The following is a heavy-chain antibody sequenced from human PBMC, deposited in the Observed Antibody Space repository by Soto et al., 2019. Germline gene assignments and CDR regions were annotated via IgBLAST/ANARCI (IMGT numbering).Heavy chain of an antibody. CDR3: ARDRVFLRSTSFDY. V-gene: IGHV4-59*01. Sequence: PSETLSLTCTVSGDSISSFYWSWIRQPPGKGLEWIGYVYSGGTNYNPSLKSRVTISVDTSKSQFSLKLSSVTAADTAVYYCARDRVFLRSTSFDYWGQGTLVTVSS. D-gene: IGHD3-10*01. CDR1: GDSISSFY. CDR2: VYSGGT. J-gene: IGHJ4*02.